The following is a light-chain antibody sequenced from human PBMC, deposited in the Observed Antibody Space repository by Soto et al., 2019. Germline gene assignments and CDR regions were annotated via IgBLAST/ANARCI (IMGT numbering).Light chain of an antibody. Sequence: DNVLTKSPDTLSLSPGERAKISCRASQSVSTYLAWYQQKPGQGPRLLIYDASNRATGIPARFSGGGSGTDFTLTISSLEPEDFAVYYCQQRNNWPWTFGQGTKVDI. J-gene: IGKJ1*01. CDR2: DAS. CDR3: QQRNNWPWT. V-gene: IGKV3-11*01. CDR1: QSVSTY.